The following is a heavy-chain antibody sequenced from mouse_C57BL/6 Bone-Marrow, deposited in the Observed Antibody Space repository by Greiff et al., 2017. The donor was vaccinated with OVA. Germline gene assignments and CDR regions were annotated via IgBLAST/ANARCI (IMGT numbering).Heavy chain of an antibody. J-gene: IGHJ3*01. V-gene: IGHV1-69*01. CDR3: ARLAQATSFFAY. CDR2: IDPSDSYT. D-gene: IGHD3-2*02. CDR1: GYTFTSYW. Sequence: QVQLKQPGAELVMPGASVKLSCKASGYTFTSYWMHWVKQRPGQGLEWIGEIDPSDSYTNYNQKFKGKSTLTVDKSSSTAYMQLSSLTSEDSAVYYCARLAQATSFFAYWGQGTLVTVSA.